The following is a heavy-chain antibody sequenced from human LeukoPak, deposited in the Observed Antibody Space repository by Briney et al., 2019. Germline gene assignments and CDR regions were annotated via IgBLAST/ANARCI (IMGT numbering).Heavy chain of an antibody. D-gene: IGHD3-10*01. Sequence: SGPTLVKPTQTLTLTCTFSGFSLSTSGVGVGWIRQPPGKALEWLALIYWDDDKRYSPSLRTRLTISKYISKNQVVLTMTNMDPVDTATYYCARADITTARIRGFDYWGQGTLVTVSS. CDR1: GFSLSTSGVG. V-gene: IGHV2-5*02. J-gene: IGHJ4*02. CDR2: IYWDDDK. CDR3: ARADITTARIRGFDY.